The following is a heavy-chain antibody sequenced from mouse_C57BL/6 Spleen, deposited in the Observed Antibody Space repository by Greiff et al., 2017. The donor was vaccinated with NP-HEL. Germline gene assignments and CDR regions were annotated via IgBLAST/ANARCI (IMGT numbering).Heavy chain of an antibody. J-gene: IGHJ2*01. Sequence: EVQLQQSGPVLVKPGASVKMSCKASGYTFTDYYMNWVKQSHGKSLEWIGVINPYNGGTSYNQKFKGKATLTVDKSSSTAYMELNSLTSEDSAVYYCASEGLWLRRFDYWGQGTTLTVSS. V-gene: IGHV1-19*01. CDR2: INPYNGGT. CDR3: ASEGLWLRRFDY. CDR1: GYTFTDYY. D-gene: IGHD2-2*01.